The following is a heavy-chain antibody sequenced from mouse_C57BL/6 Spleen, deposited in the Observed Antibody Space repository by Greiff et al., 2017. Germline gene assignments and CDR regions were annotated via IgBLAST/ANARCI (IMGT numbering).Heavy chain of an antibody. J-gene: IGHJ2*01. V-gene: IGHV5-17*01. CDR2: ISSGSSTI. D-gene: IGHD4-1*01. Sequence: EVMLVESGGGLVKPGGSLKLSCAASRFTFSDYGMHWVRQAPEKGLEWVAYISSGSSTIYYADTVKGRFTISRDNAKNTLFLQMTSLRSEDTAMYYCARNWDAGLDYWGQGTTLTVSS. CDR3: ARNWDAGLDY. CDR1: RFTFSDYG.